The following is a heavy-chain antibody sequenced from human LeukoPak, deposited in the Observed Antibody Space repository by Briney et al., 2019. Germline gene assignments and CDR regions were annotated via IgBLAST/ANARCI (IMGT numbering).Heavy chain of an antibody. J-gene: IGHJ6*02. CDR2: IYYSGST. CDR1: GGSISSSSYY. D-gene: IGHD2-2*01. Sequence: SETLSLTCTVSGGSISSSSYYWGWIRQPPGKGLEWIGSIYYSGSTYYNPSLKSRVTMSVDTSKNQFSLKLSSVTAADTAVYYCARDRIVVVPAAITTPYYYYGMDVWGQGTTVTVSS. CDR3: ARDRIVVVPAAITTPYYYYGMDV. V-gene: IGHV4-39*07.